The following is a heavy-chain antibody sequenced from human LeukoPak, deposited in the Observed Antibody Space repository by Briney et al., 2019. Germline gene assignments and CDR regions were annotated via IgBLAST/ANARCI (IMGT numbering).Heavy chain of an antibody. CDR1: GGSVSSGNW. D-gene: IGHD4-17*01. CDR2: IYHSGST. J-gene: IGHJ6*02. V-gene: IGHV4-4*02. Sequence: SETLSLTCAVSGGSVSSGNWWSWVRQPPGKGLEWIGEIYHSGSTNYNPSLKSRVTISVDKSKNQFSLKLSSVTAADTAVYYCARAEYGDPPYYYYGMDVWGQGTTVTVSS. CDR3: ARAEYGDPPYYYYGMDV.